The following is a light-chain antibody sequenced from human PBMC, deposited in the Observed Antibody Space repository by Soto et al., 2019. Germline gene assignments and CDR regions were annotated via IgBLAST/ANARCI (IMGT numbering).Light chain of an antibody. CDR1: SGHSTYA. CDR3: QTWGTGFQV. CDR2: LKSDGTH. V-gene: IGLV4-69*01. J-gene: IGLJ3*02. Sequence: QSVLTQSPSASASLGASVKLTCTLSSGHSTYAIAWHQHQAEKGPRYLMNLKSDGTHTKGDGIPDRFSGSSSGAERYLTSSSLQSEDEADYYCQTWGTGFQVFGGGTKLTVL.